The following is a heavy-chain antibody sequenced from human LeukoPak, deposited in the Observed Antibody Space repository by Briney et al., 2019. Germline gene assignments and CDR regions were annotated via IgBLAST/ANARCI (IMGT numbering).Heavy chain of an antibody. V-gene: IGHV3-33*01. D-gene: IGHD4-17*01. Sequence: GGSLRLSCAASGFIFSSYGMHWVRQAPGGGLGWVAVIWSDGSDKYYSDSVKGRFTISRDNSRNTLYLQMNSLRAEDTAVYYCGQGPYGDSQDYYFEYWGQGTLVTVSS. J-gene: IGHJ4*02. CDR2: IWSDGSDK. CDR1: GFIFSSYG. CDR3: GQGPYGDSQDYYFEY.